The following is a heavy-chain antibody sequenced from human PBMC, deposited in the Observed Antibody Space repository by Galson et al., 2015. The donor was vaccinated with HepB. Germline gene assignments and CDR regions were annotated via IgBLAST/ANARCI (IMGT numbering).Heavy chain of an antibody. V-gene: IGHV3-7*03. CDR2: IKQDGSEK. J-gene: IGHJ4*02. D-gene: IGHD6-6*01. CDR3: ARVDSSSSGEFFDY. Sequence: SLRLSCAASGFTFSSYWMSWVRQAPGKGLEWVANIKQDGSEKYYVDSVKGRFTISRDNAKNSLYLQMNSLRAEDTAVYYCARVDSSSSGEFFDYWGQGTLVTVSS. CDR1: GFTFSSYW.